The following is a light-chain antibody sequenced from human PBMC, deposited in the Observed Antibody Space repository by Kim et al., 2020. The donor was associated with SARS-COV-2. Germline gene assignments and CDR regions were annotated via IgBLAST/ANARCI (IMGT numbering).Light chain of an antibody. CDR3: QQYHNWPPYT. CDR2: GAS. J-gene: IGKJ2*01. CDR1: QSFYSN. V-gene: IGKV3-15*01. Sequence: VSAGEPTTLFSRSSQSFYSNLAWYQQKPGPAPRLLIYGASTRATGNPARFSGSGSGTEFNLTVSSRQSEDFVLYYCQQYHNWPPYTFGQGTNLESK.